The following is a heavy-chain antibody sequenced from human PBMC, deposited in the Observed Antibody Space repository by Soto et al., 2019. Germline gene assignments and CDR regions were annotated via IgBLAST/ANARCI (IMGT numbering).Heavy chain of an antibody. J-gene: IGHJ6*02. CDR1: GGTFSSYA. CDR2: IIPIFGTA. Sequence: SVKVSCKASGGTFSSYAISWVRQAPGQGLEWVGGIIPIFGTANYAQKFQGRVTITADESTSTAYMELSSLRSEDTAVYYCASASRAAYGMDVWGQGTTVTVSS. V-gene: IGHV1-69*13. D-gene: IGHD2-15*01. CDR3: ASASRAAYGMDV.